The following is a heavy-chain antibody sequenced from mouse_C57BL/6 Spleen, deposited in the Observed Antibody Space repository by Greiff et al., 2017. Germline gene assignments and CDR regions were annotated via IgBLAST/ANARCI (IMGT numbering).Heavy chain of an antibody. Sequence: VQLQQPGAELVKPGASVKMSCKASGYTFTSYWITWVKQRPGQGLEWIGDLYPGSGSTNYNEKFKSKATLTVDTSSSPAYMQLSSLTSEDSAVYYCASRDYYSNPFAYWGQGTLVTVSA. CDR3: ASRDYYSNPFAY. V-gene: IGHV1-55*01. D-gene: IGHD2-5*01. J-gene: IGHJ3*01. CDR1: GYTFTSYW. CDR2: LYPGSGST.